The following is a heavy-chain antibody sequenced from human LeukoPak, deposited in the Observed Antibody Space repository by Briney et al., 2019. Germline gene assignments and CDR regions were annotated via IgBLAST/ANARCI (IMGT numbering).Heavy chain of an antibody. CDR2: SNHFGST. V-gene: IGHV4-34*01. CDR1: GESFSGYF. D-gene: IGHD5-18*01. J-gene: IGHJ6*02. CDR3: ARGRLQLWSFPLPYNHYAIDV. Sequence: PETLSLTCAASGESFSGYFWTWIRQPPGKGLEWIGESNHFGSTDYNPSLKSRVTISVDTSKKQFSLNVRSVTDADTAVYFCARGRLQLWSFPLPYNHYAIDVWGQGTTVTVSS.